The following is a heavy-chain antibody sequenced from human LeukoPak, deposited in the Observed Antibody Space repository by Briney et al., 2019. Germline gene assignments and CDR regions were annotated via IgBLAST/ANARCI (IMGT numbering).Heavy chain of an antibody. D-gene: IGHD3-22*01. Sequence: GGSLRLSCAASGFTVSSNYMSWVRQAPGKGLDWVSVIYSGGSTYYADSVKGRFTISRDNSKNTLYLQMNSLRAEDTAVYYCARVYRSSGYYLFDYWGQGTLVTVSS. CDR1: GFTVSSNY. J-gene: IGHJ4*02. CDR2: IYSGGST. V-gene: IGHV3-66*02. CDR3: ARVYRSSGYYLFDY.